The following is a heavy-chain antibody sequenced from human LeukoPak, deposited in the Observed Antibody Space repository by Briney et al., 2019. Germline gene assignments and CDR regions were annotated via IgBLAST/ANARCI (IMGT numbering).Heavy chain of an antibody. V-gene: IGHV4-39*07. J-gene: IGHJ5*02. Sequence: SETLSLTCTVSGGSISSSSYYWGWIRQPPGKGLEWIGSIYYSGSTYYNPSLKSRVTISVDTSKNQFSLKLSSVTAADTAVYYCARAPYGDYANLNWFDPWGQGTLVTVSS. CDR2: IYYSGST. D-gene: IGHD4-17*01. CDR1: GGSISSSSYY. CDR3: ARAPYGDYANLNWFDP.